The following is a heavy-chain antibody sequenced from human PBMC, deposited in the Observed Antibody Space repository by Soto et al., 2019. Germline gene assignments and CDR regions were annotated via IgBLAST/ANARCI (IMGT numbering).Heavy chain of an antibody. J-gene: IGHJ4*02. CDR1: GLNFSGSA. CDR3: TTERDY. CDR2: IRIRPHNYAT. Sequence: VQLVESGGGLVQIGGSLKLSCATSGLNFSGSAMHWARQASGKGLEWVGRIRIRPHNYATTYAASVEGRFTISRDDSKNTVYLQMNCLKTDDTAMYYCTTERDYWGRGTLVTVSS. V-gene: IGHV3-73*02.